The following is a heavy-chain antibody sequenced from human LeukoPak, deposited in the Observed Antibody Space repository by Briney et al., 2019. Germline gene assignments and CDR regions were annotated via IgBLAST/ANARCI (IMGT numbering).Heavy chain of an antibody. D-gene: IGHD3-9*01. J-gene: IGHJ4*02. V-gene: IGHV1-69*02. Sequence: SVKVSCMASGGTFSSYTISWVRQAPGQGLEWMGRIIPMLGIANYAQKFQGRVTITADKSTSTAYMELSSLRSEDTAVYYCASYYYDILTGSNYWGQGTLVTVSS. CDR2: IIPMLGIA. CDR3: ASYYYDILTGSNY. CDR1: GGTFSSYT.